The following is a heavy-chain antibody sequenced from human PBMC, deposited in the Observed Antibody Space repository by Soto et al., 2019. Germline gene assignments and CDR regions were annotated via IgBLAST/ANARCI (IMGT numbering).Heavy chain of an antibody. J-gene: IGHJ4*02. Sequence: GSLRLSCAASGFTVSSNYMSWVRQAPGKGLEWVSVIYSGGSTYYTDSVKGRFTISRHNSKNTLYLQMNSLRAEDTAVYYCASGYSSGWRTNDYWGQGTLVTVSS. CDR1: GFTVSSNY. D-gene: IGHD6-19*01. CDR3: ASGYSSGWRTNDY. V-gene: IGHV3-53*04. CDR2: IYSGGST.